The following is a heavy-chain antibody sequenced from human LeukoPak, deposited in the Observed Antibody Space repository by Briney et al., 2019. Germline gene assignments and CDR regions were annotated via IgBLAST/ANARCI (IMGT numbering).Heavy chain of an antibody. V-gene: IGHV4-34*01. CDR1: GGSFSGYY. CDR3: ARERTPWNYAPIFDY. J-gene: IGHJ4*02. Sequence: SETLSLTCAVYGGSFSGYYWSWIRQPPGKGLEWIGEINHSGSTNYNPSLKSRVTISVDTSKNQFSLKLSSVTAADTAVYYCARERTPWNYAPIFDYWGQGTLVTVSS. CDR2: INHSGST. D-gene: IGHD1-7*01.